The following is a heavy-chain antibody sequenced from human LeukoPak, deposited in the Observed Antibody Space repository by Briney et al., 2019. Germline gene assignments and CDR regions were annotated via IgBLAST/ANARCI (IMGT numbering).Heavy chain of an antibody. V-gene: IGHV3-53*01. CDR2: IYSGGST. CDR3: ARGRYCSGGSCFDAFDI. CDR1: GFTVSSNY. J-gene: IGHJ3*02. Sequence: GGSLRLSCAASGFTVSSNYMSWVRQAPGKGLEWVSVIYSGGSTYYADSVKGRFTISRDNSKNTLYLQMNSLRAEDTAVYYCARGRYCSGGSCFDAFDIWGQGTMVTVSS. D-gene: IGHD2-15*01.